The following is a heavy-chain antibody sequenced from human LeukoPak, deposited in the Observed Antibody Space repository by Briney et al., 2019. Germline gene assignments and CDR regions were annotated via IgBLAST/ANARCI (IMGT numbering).Heavy chain of an antibody. J-gene: IGHJ4*02. D-gene: IGHD3-3*01. CDR2: IIPIFGTS. CDR1: GGTFISYG. V-gene: IGHV1-69*06. Sequence: SVKVSCKASGGTFISYGFSWVRQAPGQGLEWMGRIIPIFGTSNYAQKFQGRVTITWDKSTNTAYMELRSLRSDDTAVYYCARDATIFGVVIIPVDYWGQGTLVTVSS. CDR3: ARDATIFGVVIIPVDY.